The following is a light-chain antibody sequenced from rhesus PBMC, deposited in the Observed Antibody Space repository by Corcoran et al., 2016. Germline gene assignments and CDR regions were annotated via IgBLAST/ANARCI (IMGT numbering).Light chain of an antibody. Sequence: QVILTQSPATLSLSPGERATLSCRASQTIGTYLAWYQQKPGQAPKLLISGVSSRVTGIPDSFSGSGSGTEFTLTINSLEPEDFAIYYCQKYGNSALTFGGGTKVELK. CDR2: GVS. J-gene: IGKJ4*01. CDR3: QKYGNSALT. V-gene: IGKV3-53*02. CDR1: QTIGTY.